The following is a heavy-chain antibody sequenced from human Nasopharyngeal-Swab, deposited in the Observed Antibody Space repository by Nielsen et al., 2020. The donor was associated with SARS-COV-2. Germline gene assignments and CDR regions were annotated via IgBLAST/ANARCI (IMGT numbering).Heavy chain of an antibody. J-gene: IGHJ3*02. D-gene: IGHD2-21*02. Sequence: GESLKISFAASGFTVSLYWMHWVRQAPGKGLEWVGRIKSETDGGTTDYAAPVKGRFTVSRDDSKNTLYLQMDSLKTEDTAVYYCTTRAIASTAIWRNAFDIWGQGTMVTVSS. CDR1: GFTVSLYW. CDR3: TTRAIASTAIWRNAFDI. CDR2: IKSETDGGTT. V-gene: IGHV3-15*07.